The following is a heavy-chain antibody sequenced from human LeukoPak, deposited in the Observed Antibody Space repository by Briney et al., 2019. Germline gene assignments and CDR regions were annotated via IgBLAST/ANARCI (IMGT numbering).Heavy chain of an antibody. Sequence: PGGSLRLSCAASGFTVSSNDMSWVRQAPGKGLEWVSVIYSGGSTYYPASVKGRFTITRQNSKNTLYLQMNSLRAEETAVYYCARARGGDAFDIWGQGTMVTVSS. J-gene: IGHJ3*02. CDR2: IYSGGST. CDR3: ARARGGDAFDI. V-gene: IGHV3-53*04. D-gene: IGHD3-10*01. CDR1: GFTVSSND.